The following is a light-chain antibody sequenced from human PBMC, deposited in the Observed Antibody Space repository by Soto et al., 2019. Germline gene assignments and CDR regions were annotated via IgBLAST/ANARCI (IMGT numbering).Light chain of an antibody. V-gene: IGKV2-29*01. CDR2: EVS. CDR1: QSLLHITGETF. CDR3: QQCGTWPHVT. J-gene: IGKJ4*01. Sequence: DVVMTQTPLSLSVAPGQPASISCKSSQSLLHITGETFLFWYLQKPGQSPQLLIYEVSTRVSGVPDRFSGSGSGTDFTLTIXNXEXXXXAVYYCQQCGTWPHVTFGGGTKVDIK.